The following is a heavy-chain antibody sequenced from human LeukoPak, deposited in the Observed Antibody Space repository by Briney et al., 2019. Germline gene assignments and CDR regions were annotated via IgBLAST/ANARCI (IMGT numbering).Heavy chain of an antibody. V-gene: IGHV4-59*02. CDR1: GGSVSSYY. Sequence: PSDTLSLTCTVSGGSVSSYYWRWIRQPPGKGLEWIGYIYYSGSTNYNPSLKSRVTISVDTSKNQFSLKLSSVTAADTAVYYCARADMATNPFDYWGQGTLVTVSS. CDR3: ARADMATNPFDY. D-gene: IGHD5-24*01. CDR2: IYYSGST. J-gene: IGHJ4*02.